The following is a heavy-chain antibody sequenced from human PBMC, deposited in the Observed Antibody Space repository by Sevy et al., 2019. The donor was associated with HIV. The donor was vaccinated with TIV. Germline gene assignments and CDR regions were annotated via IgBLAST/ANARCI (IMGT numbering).Heavy chain of an antibody. CDR1: GFTFHDYA. Sequence: GGSLRLSCAASGFTFHDYAMHWVRQPPGKGLEWVSLISWSGGSTYYADSVKGRFTISRDNSKNSLYLQMNSLITEDTALYYSAKDLGSSSWNYNGMDVWGQGTTVTVSS. J-gene: IGHJ6*02. V-gene: IGHV3-43D*03. D-gene: IGHD6-6*01. CDR2: ISWSGGST. CDR3: AKDLGSSSWNYNGMDV.